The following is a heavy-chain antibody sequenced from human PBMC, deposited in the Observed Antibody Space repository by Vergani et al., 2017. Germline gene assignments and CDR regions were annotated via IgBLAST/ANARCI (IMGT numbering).Heavy chain of an antibody. CDR3: AKVASLRSYYYYYYMDV. CDR1: GFTFYDYA. Sequence: EVQLVESGGGLVQPGRSLRLSCAASGFTFYDYAMHWVRQAPGKGLEWVSGISWNSGRIGYADSVKGRFTISRDNAKNSLYLQMNSLRAEDTALYYCAKVASLRSYYYYYYMDVWGKGTTVTVSS. V-gene: IGHV3-9*01. J-gene: IGHJ6*03. D-gene: IGHD2-21*01. CDR2: ISWNSGRI.